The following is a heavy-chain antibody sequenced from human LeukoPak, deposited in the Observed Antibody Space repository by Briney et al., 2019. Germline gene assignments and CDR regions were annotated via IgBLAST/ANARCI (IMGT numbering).Heavy chain of an antibody. CDR2: IYSGGST. J-gene: IGHJ4*02. CDR1: GFTVSSNY. D-gene: IGHD7-27*01. CDR3: ARGLWYWGPDY. Sequence: GGSLRLSCAASGFTVSSNYMSWVRQAPGKGLEWVSVIYSGGSTYYADSVKGRFTISRDNSENTLYLQMNSLRAEDTAVYYCARGLWYWGPDYWGQGTLVTVSS. V-gene: IGHV3-53*01.